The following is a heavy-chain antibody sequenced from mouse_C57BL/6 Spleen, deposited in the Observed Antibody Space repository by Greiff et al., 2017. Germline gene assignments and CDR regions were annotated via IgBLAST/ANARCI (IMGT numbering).Heavy chain of an antibody. Sequence: VQLQQSGPELVKPGDSVKISCKASGYSFTGYFMNWVMQSHGKSLEWIGRINPYNGDTFYNQKFKGKATLTVDKSSSTAHMELRSLTSEDSAVYYCARREGDWCFDVWGTGTTVTVSS. V-gene: IGHV1-20*01. J-gene: IGHJ1*03. CDR1: GYSFTGYF. CDR2: INPYNGDT. CDR3: ARREGDWCFDV.